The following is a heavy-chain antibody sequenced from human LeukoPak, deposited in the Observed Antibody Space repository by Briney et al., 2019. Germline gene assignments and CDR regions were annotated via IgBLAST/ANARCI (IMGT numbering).Heavy chain of an antibody. D-gene: IGHD3-22*01. CDR2: INHSGST. V-gene: IGHV4-34*01. J-gene: IGHJ4*02. CDR1: GGSFSGYY. Sequence: SETLSLTCAVYGGSFSGYYWSWIRQPPGKGLEWIGEINHSGSTNYNPSLKSRVIISVDVSKNQFSLKLSSVTAADTAVYYCARHSTYYYDSSGSYPDYWGQGTLVTVSS. CDR3: ARHSTYYYDSSGSYPDY.